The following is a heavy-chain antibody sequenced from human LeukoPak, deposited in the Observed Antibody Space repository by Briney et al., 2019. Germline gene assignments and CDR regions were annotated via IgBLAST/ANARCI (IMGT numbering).Heavy chain of an antibody. CDR2: FNTVDSNT. D-gene: IGHD3/OR15-3a*01. CDR1: GYIFTTFW. CDR3: ARRPPRTGAEIDF. V-gene: IGHV5-51*01. Sequence: GNSLQISCKASGYIFTTFWIGWVRQIPGRGLEWIGIFNTVDSNTRYNPSFQGEVTLSVDSSISTAYLQWTSVQASDTAIYYCARRPPRTGAEIDFWGPGALVTVSS. J-gene: IGHJ4*02.